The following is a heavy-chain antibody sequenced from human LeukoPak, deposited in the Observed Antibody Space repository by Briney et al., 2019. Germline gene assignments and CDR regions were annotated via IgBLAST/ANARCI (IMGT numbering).Heavy chain of an antibody. CDR1: GYTFTSYG. V-gene: IGHV1-18*01. D-gene: IGHD3-22*01. Sequence: AASVKVSCKASGYTFTSYGISWVRQAPGQGLEWMGWISAYNGNTNYAQKLQGRVTMTTDTSTSTAYMELRSLRSDDTAVYYCASSEYYDSSGYSWPFDYWGQGTLVTVSS. J-gene: IGHJ4*02. CDR3: ASSEYYDSSGYSWPFDY. CDR2: ISAYNGNT.